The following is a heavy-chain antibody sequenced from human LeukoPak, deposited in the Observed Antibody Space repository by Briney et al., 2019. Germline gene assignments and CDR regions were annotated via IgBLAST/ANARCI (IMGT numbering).Heavy chain of an antibody. Sequence: ASVKVSRKASGYTFTSYAMHWVRQAPGQRLEWMGWINAGNGNTKYSQKFQGRVTITRDTSASTAYMELSSLRSEDTAVYYCARDLRRVYYDFWSGYPQAQNWFDPWGQGTLVTVSS. V-gene: IGHV1-3*01. CDR1: GYTFTSYA. J-gene: IGHJ5*02. CDR2: INAGNGNT. CDR3: ARDLRRVYYDFWSGYPQAQNWFDP. D-gene: IGHD3-3*01.